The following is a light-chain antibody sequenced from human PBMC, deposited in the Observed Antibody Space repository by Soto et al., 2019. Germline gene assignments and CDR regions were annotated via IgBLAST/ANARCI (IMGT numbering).Light chain of an antibody. CDR1: SSDIAAYNY. CDR3: FSYSTSSSLYV. CDR2: HVN. Sequence: QSALTQPPSASGSPGQSVTISCTGTSSDIAAYNYVSWYQQHPGRAPKLLIYHVNTRPSGISNRFSGSKSGDTASLTISGLQAEDEAEYSCFSYSTSSSLYVFGSGTKLTVL. J-gene: IGLJ1*01. V-gene: IGLV2-14*03.